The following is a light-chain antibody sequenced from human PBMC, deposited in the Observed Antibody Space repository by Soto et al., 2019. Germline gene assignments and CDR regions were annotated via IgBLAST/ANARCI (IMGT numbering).Light chain of an antibody. CDR1: ALPKKY. CDR3: QSADSSNIWV. CDR2: KDT. Sequence: SYELTQSPSVSVSPGQTARITCSGDALPKKYAYWYQQKPGQTPVLVIYKDTQRPSGIPERISGSTSGTTVTLTISGVQAEDEADYYCQSADSSNIWVFGGGTKVTV. V-gene: IGLV3-25*02. J-gene: IGLJ3*02.